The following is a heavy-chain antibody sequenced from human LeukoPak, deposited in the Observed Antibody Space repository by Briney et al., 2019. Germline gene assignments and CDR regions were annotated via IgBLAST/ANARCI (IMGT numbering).Heavy chain of an antibody. V-gene: IGHV1-8*01. CDR1: GYTFNSHD. D-gene: IGHD4-23*01. CDR2: MNPYSGNT. CDR3: ATLVTSVDYGGSPFDY. J-gene: IGHJ4*02. Sequence: GASVKVSCKASGYTFNSHDINWVRQATGQGLEWMGWMNPYSGNTGYAQKFQGRVTMTRDTSINTAYMELSSLRSEDTAVYYCATLVTSVDYGGSPFDYWGQGTLVTVSS.